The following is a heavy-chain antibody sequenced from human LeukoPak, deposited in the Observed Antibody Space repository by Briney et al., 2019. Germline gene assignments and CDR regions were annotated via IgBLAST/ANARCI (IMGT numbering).Heavy chain of an antibody. CDR2: INPNGGST. CDR1: GYTFTSYY. V-gene: IGHV1-46*01. CDR3: ARVGRGWNAFDI. D-gene: IGHD6-19*01. J-gene: IGHJ3*02. Sequence: ASVKVSCKASGYTFTSYYMHWVRQAPGQGLEWMGIINPNGGSTSYAQKFQGRVTMTRDTSTSTVYMELSSLRSEDTAVYYCARVGRGWNAFDIWGQGTMVTVSS.